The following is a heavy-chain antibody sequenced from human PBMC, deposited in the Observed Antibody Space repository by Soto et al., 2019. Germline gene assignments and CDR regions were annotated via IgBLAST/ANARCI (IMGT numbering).Heavy chain of an antibody. CDR3: ARGGGSGAFDI. D-gene: IGHD3-10*01. V-gene: IGHV4-61*01. J-gene: IGHJ3*02. CDR1: GGSVSSGSYY. Sequence: SETLSLTCTVSGGSVSSGSYYWSWIRQPPGKGLEWIGYIYYSGSTNYNPSLKSRVTVSVDTSKNQFSLKLSSVTAADTAVYYCARGGGSGAFDIWGQGTMVTVSS. CDR2: IYYSGST.